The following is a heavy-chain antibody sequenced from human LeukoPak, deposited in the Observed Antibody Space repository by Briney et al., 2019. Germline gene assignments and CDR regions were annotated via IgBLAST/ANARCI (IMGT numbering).Heavy chain of an antibody. CDR3: TRDWRNMGFDI. Sequence: PGGSLRLSRAPSGFTPSIFWMHSGPAAPGTGLVWGSRIYSDVTITTYADSVKGRFTISRDNAQNTLSLKRNSLRAEDTAVYYCTRDWRNMGFDIWGQGTMVTVSS. V-gene: IGHV3-74*03. CDR2: IYSDVTIT. CDR1: GFTPSIFW. D-gene: IGHD1-14*01. J-gene: IGHJ3*02.